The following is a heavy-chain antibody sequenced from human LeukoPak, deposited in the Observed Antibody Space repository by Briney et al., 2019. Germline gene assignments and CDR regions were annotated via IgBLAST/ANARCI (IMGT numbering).Heavy chain of an antibody. J-gene: IGHJ4*02. V-gene: IGHV1-8*01. Sequence: GASVKVSCKASGYTFTSYDINWVRQATGQGLEWMGWMNPNSGNTGYAQKFQGRVTMTRNTSISTAYMELSSLRSEDTAVYYCARGHMVRGVIIFDYWGQGTLVTVSS. CDR3: ARGHMVRGVIIFDY. CDR1: GYTFTSYD. D-gene: IGHD3-10*01. CDR2: MNPNSGNT.